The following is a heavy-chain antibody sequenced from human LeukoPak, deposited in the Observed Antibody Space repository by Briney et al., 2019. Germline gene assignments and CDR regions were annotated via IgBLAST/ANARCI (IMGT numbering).Heavy chain of an antibody. CDR2: INSDGSST. J-gene: IGHJ5*02. CDR1: GLTVSSNY. V-gene: IGHV3-74*01. Sequence: GGSLRLSCAASGLTVSSNYMNWVRQAPGKGLVWVSRINSDGSSTSYADSVKGRFTISRDNAKNTLYLQMNSLRAEDTAVYYCARETYYDILTGYYKSYNWFDPWGQGTLVTISS. CDR3: ARETYYDILTGYYKSYNWFDP. D-gene: IGHD3-9*01.